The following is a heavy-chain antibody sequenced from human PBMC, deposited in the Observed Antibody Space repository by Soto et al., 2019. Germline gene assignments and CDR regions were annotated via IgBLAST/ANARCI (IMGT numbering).Heavy chain of an antibody. Sequence: EVQLVESGGGLVKPGGSLRLSCAASGFTFNTYTLAWVRQAPGRGLEWVSSVSSSSIYIHYGDSVKGRFTISRDNAQNSVYLQIDSLRADDTAVYYCARETYCSSTSCYLDYWGRGTLVTVSS. V-gene: IGHV3-21*02. J-gene: IGHJ4*02. D-gene: IGHD2-2*01. CDR3: ARETYCSSTSCYLDY. CDR1: GFTFNTYT. CDR2: VSSSSIYI.